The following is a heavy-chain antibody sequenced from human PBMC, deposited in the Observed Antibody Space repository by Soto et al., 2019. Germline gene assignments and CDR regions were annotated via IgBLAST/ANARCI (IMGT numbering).Heavy chain of an antibody. CDR2: INHSGST. D-gene: IGHD6-6*01. J-gene: IGHJ3*02. Sequence: SETLSLTCAVYGGSFSGYYWSWIRQPPGKGLEWIGEINHSGSTNSNPSLKSRVTIAVDTTKTQFSQRRSSVTAADTAEYYCARASQLTNDAFDIRGQGTMVTVSS. CDR1: GGSFSGYY. V-gene: IGHV4-34*01. CDR3: ARASQLTNDAFDI.